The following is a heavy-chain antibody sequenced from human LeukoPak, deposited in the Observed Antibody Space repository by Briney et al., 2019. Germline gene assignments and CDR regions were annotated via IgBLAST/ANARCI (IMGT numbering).Heavy chain of an antibody. CDR3: AELGITMIGGV. V-gene: IGHV3-48*03. CDR1: GFTFSSYE. J-gene: IGHJ6*04. CDR2: ISSSGSTI. D-gene: IGHD3-10*02. Sequence: WGSLRLSCAASGFTFSSYEMNWVRQAPGKGLEWVSYISSSGSTIYYADSVKGRFTISRDNAKNSLYLQMNSLRAGDTAVYYCAELGITMIGGVWGKGTTVTISS.